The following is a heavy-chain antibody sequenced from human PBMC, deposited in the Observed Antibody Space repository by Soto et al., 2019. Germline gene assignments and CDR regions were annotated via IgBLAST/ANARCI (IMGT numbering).Heavy chain of an antibody. J-gene: IGHJ3*02. Sequence: QVQLVQSGDEVKKPGSSVKVYCKASGGTFSTYSINWLRQAPGQRPEWMGNILPILGTADYAQKFQDRVTITADKSTDTAYMDLRSPLSEDTAVYYCALGHRYGGNSDAFDICGQRTVVTVSS. CDR3: ALGHRYGGNSDAFDI. D-gene: IGHD3-10*01. V-gene: IGHV1-69*14. CDR2: ILPILGTA. CDR1: GGTFSTYS.